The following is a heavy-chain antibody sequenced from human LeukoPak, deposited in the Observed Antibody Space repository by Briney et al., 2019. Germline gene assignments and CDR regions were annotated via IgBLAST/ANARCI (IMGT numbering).Heavy chain of an antibody. D-gene: IGHD6-13*01. V-gene: IGHV1-18*01. Sequence: ASVTVSCKTSGYTFTSYGIIWVRQAPGQGLEWMGWISAYNGNRNYAQKLQGRVTMTTDTSTSTAYMELRSLRSDDTAVYYCARGGPGWDSSSWYNYWGQGTLVTVSS. J-gene: IGHJ4*02. CDR1: GYTFTSYG. CDR3: ARGGPGWDSSSWYNY. CDR2: ISAYNGNR.